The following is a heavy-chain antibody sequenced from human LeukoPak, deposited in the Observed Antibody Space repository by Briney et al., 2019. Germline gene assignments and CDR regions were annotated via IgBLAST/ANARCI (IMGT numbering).Heavy chain of an antibody. Sequence: GGSLRLSCAASGFTFSSYGMHWVRQAPGKGLEWVAVIWYDGSDKYNADSVKGRFTISRDNSKNTLYLQMNSLRAEDTAVYYCAKDKDYGYYMDVWGKGTTVTVSS. CDR2: IWYDGSDK. J-gene: IGHJ6*03. CDR1: GFTFSSYG. D-gene: IGHD3-16*01. V-gene: IGHV3-33*06. CDR3: AKDKDYGYYMDV.